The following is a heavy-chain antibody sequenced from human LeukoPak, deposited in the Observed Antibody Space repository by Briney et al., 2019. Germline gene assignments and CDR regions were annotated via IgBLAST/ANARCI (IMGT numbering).Heavy chain of an antibody. J-gene: IGHJ4*02. D-gene: IGHD6-13*01. Sequence: SETLSLTCTVSGGSITRYYWSWIRQPPGKGLEWSAYIYNIGSTNYNPSLKTRVTMSVDTSNNQFSLKLSSVTAADTAVYYCATGVHGIAAAGDYYFDYWGQGTLVTVSS. V-gene: IGHV4-59*03. CDR1: GGSITRYY. CDR3: ATGVHGIAAAGDYYFDY. CDR2: IYNIGST.